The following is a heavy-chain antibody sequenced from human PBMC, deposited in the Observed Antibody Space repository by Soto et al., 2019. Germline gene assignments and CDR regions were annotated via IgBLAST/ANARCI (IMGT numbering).Heavy chain of an antibody. CDR2: VSESGGST. CDR3: AKDRLDIASHYQHYHYY. V-gene: IGHV3-23*01. J-gene: IGHJ4*02. Sequence: EVQVLESGGGLAQPGGSLRLSCAASGFTFSSYAMSWVRQAPGKGLEWVSTVSESGGSTYYADSVKGRFTISRCNSQNELLMQRHRLRSTDTAVYYWAKDRLDIASHYQHYHYYSCQSTLVTASS. CDR1: GFTFSSYA. D-gene: IGHD2-15*01.